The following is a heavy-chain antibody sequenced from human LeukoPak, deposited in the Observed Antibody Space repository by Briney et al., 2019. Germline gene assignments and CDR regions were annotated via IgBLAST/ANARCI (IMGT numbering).Heavy chain of an antibody. D-gene: IGHD5-12*01. Sequence: GGSLRLSCAASGFTFSSYAMSWVRQAPGKGLEWVSAISGSGRSTYYADSVKGRFTISRDNSKNTLYLQMNSLRAEDTAVYYCAKDLSGYDSFVQFDYWGQGTLVTVSS. CDR1: GFTFSSYA. CDR3: AKDLSGYDSFVQFDY. V-gene: IGHV3-23*01. J-gene: IGHJ4*02. CDR2: ISGSGRST.